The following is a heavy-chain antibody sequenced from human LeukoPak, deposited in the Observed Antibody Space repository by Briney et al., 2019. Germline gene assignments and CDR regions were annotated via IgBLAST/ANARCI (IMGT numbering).Heavy chain of an antibody. CDR1: GYSFTSYW. D-gene: IGHD2-2*02. Sequence: GESLKISCKGSGYSFTSYWIGWVRQMPGKGLEWIGIIYPSDSDTRYSPSFQGQVTISADKSISTAYLQWSSLKASDTAMYYCARHEDIVVVPAAIGGNWFDPWGQGTLVTVSS. CDR3: ARHEDIVVVPAAIGGNWFDP. CDR2: IYPSDSDT. V-gene: IGHV5-51*01. J-gene: IGHJ5*02.